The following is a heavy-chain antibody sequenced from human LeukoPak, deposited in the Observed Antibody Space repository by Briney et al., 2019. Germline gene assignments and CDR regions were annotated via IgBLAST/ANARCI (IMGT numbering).Heavy chain of an antibody. CDR3: AKDRGSYIRIFDY. V-gene: IGHV3-74*01. CDR2: INSDGSWT. J-gene: IGHJ4*02. D-gene: IGHD1-26*01. Sequence: PGGSLRLSCAASGNYWMHWVRQAPGKGLVWVSHINSDGSWTTYVDSVKGRFTISKDNAKNMVYLQMNSLRDEDTAVYYCAKDRGSYIRIFDYWGQGTLVTVSS. CDR1: GNYW.